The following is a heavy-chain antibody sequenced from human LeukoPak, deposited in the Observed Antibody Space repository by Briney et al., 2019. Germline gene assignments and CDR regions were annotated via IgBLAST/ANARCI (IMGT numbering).Heavy chain of an antibody. Sequence: PAASVKVSCKASGYTFTGYYMHWVRQAPGQGLEWMGWINPNSGGTNYAQKFQGRVTMTRDTSISTAYMELSRLRSDDTVVYYCARGDSGSYSSWFDPWGQGTLVTVSS. J-gene: IGHJ5*02. D-gene: IGHD1-26*01. CDR1: GYTFTGYY. CDR3: ARGDSGSYSSWFDP. V-gene: IGHV1-2*02. CDR2: INPNSGGT.